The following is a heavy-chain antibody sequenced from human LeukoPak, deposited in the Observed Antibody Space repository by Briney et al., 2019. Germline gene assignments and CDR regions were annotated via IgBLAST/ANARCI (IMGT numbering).Heavy chain of an antibody. CDR2: ISGSAGST. D-gene: IGHD1-26*01. CDR1: GFTFSSYA. J-gene: IGHJ3*02. V-gene: IGHV3-23*01. Sequence: PGGSLRLSCAASGFTFSSYAMSWVRQAPGKGLEWVSGISGSAGSTYYADSVKGRFTISRDNSKNTLYLQMNSLRAEDTAVYYCAKDGGWKLSSNDAFDIWGQGTMVTVSS. CDR3: AKDGGWKLSSNDAFDI.